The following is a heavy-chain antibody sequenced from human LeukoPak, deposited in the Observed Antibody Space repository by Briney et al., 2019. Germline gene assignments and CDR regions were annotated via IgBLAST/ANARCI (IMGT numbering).Heavy chain of an antibody. Sequence: GGSLRLSCAASGFTFSDIYLSWMRQAPGKGLECVSYISSTGSAIYYADSVKGRFTVSRDNSKNTLYLQMNSLRAEDTAVYYCARVGGGYDFGYWGQGTLVTVSS. CDR2: ISSTGSAI. CDR3: ARVGGGYDFGY. CDR1: GFTFSDIY. D-gene: IGHD5-12*01. J-gene: IGHJ4*02. V-gene: IGHV3-11*01.